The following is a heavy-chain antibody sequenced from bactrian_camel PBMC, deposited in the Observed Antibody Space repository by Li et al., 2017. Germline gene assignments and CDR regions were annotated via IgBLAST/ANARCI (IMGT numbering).Heavy chain of an antibody. CDR1: GYMFRSYC. CDR3: AARDTGLCEIMSAYNY. Sequence: HVQLVESGGGPVQAGESLRLSCTVAGYMFRSYCMGWFRQPIGQEREGVAAIYTGGGSTWYADSVKGRFTISYDNAKNTMSLQMNSLKPEDSGMYYCAARDTGLCEIMSAYNYWGQGTQVTVS. D-gene: IGHD5*01. V-gene: IGHV3S1*01. J-gene: IGHJ4*01. CDR2: IYTGGGST.